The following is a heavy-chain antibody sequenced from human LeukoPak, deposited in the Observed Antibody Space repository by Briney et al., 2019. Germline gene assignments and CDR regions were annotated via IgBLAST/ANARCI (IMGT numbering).Heavy chain of an antibody. D-gene: IGHD3-16*01. CDR1: GGSFSGYY. V-gene: IGHV4-34*01. J-gene: IGHJ4*02. CDR2: INHSGST. CDR3: ARGREKNYVWGTNRKDYYFDS. Sequence: SETLSLTCAVYGGSFSGYYWGWIRQPPGKGLEWIGEINHSGSTNYNPSLKSRVTISLDTSKNQFSLKLSSVTAADTALYYCARGREKNYVWGTNRKDYYFDSWGQGTLVTVSS.